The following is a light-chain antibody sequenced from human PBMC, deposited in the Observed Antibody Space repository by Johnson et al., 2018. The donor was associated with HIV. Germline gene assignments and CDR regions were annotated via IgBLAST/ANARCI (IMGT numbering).Light chain of an antibody. Sequence: QSVLTQPPSVSAAPGQKVTISCSGSSSNIGNNYVSWYQQLPGTAPKLLIYDNNKRPSGIPDRFSGSKSGTSATLGITGLQTGDEADYYGGAWDSSLGAHYVFGTGTRVTVL. V-gene: IGLV1-51*01. CDR3: GAWDSSLGAHYV. CDR2: DNN. J-gene: IGLJ1*01. CDR1: SSNIGNNY.